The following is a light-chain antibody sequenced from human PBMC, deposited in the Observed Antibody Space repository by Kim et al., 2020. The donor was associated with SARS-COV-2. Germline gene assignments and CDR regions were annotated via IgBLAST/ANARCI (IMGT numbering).Light chain of an antibody. CDR1: SCNIGNNY. J-gene: IGLJ2*01. Sequence: GQKVTISCSGSSCNIGNNYVSWYQQFPGTAPKLLIYDNNKRPSGIPDRFSGSKSGTSATLGITGLQTGDEADYYCGTWDSNLSAGVFGGGTQLTVL. CDR2: DNN. V-gene: IGLV1-51*01. CDR3: GTWDSNLSAGV.